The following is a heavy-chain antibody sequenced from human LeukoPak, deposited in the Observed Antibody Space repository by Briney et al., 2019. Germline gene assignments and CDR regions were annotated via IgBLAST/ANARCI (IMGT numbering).Heavy chain of an antibody. J-gene: IGHJ4*02. D-gene: IGHD3-9*01. Sequence: GGSLRLSCAASGFTFDDYAMHWVRQAPGKGLEWVSGISWNSGSIGYADSVKGRFTISRDNAKNSLYLQMNSLRAEDTALYYCAKDIGTGRYYDILTGYYFDYWGQGTLVTVSS. V-gene: IGHV3-9*01. CDR2: ISWNSGSI. CDR1: GFTFDDYA. CDR3: AKDIGTGRYYDILTGYYFDY.